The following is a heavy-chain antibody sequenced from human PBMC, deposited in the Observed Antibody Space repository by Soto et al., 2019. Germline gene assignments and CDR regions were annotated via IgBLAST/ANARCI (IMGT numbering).Heavy chain of an antibody. D-gene: IGHD1-26*01. V-gene: IGHV3-30*18. CDR3: AKGGVGSTSNAFDI. CDR1: GFTFRSYG. J-gene: IGHJ3*02. CDR2: ISYDGSNK. Sequence: QVQLVESGGGVVQPGRSLRLSCAASGFTFRSYGMHWDRQAPAKGLEWVAVISYDGSNKYYADSVKGRFTISRDNSKNTLYLQMNSLRAEDTAVYYCAKGGVGSTSNAFDIWGQGTMVTVSS.